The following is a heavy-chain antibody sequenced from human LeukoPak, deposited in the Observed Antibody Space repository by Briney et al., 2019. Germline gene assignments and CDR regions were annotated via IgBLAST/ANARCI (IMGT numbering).Heavy chain of an antibody. CDR2: ISGSGGST. V-gene: IGHV3-23*01. CDR1: GFTFSSYG. Sequence: GGSLRLSCAASGFTFSSYGMSWVRQAPGKGLEWVSAISGSGGSTYYADSVKGRFTISRDNSKNTLYLQMNSLRAEDTAVYYCAKDRGGYYDSSGYYSGYFQHWGQGTLVTVSS. J-gene: IGHJ1*01. D-gene: IGHD3-22*01. CDR3: AKDRGGYYDSSGYYSGYFQH.